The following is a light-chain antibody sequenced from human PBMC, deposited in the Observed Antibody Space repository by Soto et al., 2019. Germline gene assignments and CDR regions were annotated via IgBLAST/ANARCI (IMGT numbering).Light chain of an antibody. CDR1: QSVSSGF. CDR3: QQYGSSPRT. J-gene: IGKJ1*01. Sequence: IVLTQSPGTLSLSPGERATLSCRASQSVSSGFVAWYQQKPGQAPRLLIYGASSRATGIPERFSGSGSGTDFTLTISRLEPEDFAAYYCQQYGSSPRTFGQGTKVEIK. CDR2: GAS. V-gene: IGKV3-20*01.